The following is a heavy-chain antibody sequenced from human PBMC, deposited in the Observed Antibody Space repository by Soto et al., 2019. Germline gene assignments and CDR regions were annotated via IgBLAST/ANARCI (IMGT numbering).Heavy chain of an antibody. CDR3: AKPLQVY. CDR1: GLTFGSYA. CDR2: LSGSGVNA. Sequence: GCLRLYCAASGLTFGSYAMTWVRQAPGKGLEYVSTLSGSGVNAYYADSVKGRFTISRDNSKNTLYLQMNSLRVEDTAIYYCAKPLQVYWGQGTQVTVSS. V-gene: IGHV3-23*01. J-gene: IGHJ4*02.